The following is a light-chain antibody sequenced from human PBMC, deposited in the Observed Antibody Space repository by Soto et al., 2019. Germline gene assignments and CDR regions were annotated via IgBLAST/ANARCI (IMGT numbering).Light chain of an antibody. CDR3: QQYNYWPT. J-gene: IGKJ1*01. CDR1: QSVSTN. Sequence: EMVMTQSPATLSVSPGERATLSCRASQSVSTNLAWYQQKPGQAPRLLIHDASTRATGIPARFSGSGSGTEFTLTISSLQSEDFAVYYCQQYNYWPTFGQGTKVEIK. V-gene: IGKV3-15*01. CDR2: DAS.